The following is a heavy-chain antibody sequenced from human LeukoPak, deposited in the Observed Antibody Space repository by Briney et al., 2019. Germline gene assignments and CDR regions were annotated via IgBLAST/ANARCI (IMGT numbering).Heavy chain of an antibody. Sequence: ASVKVSCKASGYTFTSYGISWVRQAPGQGLEWMGWISAYNGNTNYAQKFQGRVTMTRDTSTSTVYMELSSLRSEDTAVYYCARGYYVEYYFDYWGQGTLVTVSS. J-gene: IGHJ4*02. D-gene: IGHD3-10*02. CDR3: ARGYYVEYYFDY. CDR1: GYTFTSYG. CDR2: ISAYNGNT. V-gene: IGHV1-18*01.